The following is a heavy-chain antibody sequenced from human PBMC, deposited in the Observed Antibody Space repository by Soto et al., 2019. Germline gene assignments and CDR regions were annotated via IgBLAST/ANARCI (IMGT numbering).Heavy chain of an antibody. CDR3: AREGCSGGSCYPYYYYYGMDV. CDR1: GYTFTGYY. V-gene: IGHV1-2*04. D-gene: IGHD2-15*01. Sequence: EASVKVSCKASGYTFTGYYMHWVRQAPGQGLEWMGWINPNSGGTNYAQKFQGWVTMTRDTSISTAYMELSRLRPDDTAVYYCAREGCSGGSCYPYYYYYGMDVWGQGTTVTVSS. J-gene: IGHJ6*02. CDR2: INPNSGGT.